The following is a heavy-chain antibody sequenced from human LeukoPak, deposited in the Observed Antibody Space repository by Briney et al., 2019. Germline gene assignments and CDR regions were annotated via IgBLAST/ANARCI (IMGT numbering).Heavy chain of an antibody. CDR3: AKDPRDMLLDYYIDV. V-gene: IGHV3-11*04. CDR1: GFTFSDYY. J-gene: IGHJ6*03. D-gene: IGHD2-15*01. CDR2: ISSSGSTI. Sequence: GGSLRLSCAASGFTFSDYYMSWIRQAPGKGLEWVSYISSSGSTIYYADSVKGRFTISRDNAKNSLYLQMNSLRAEDTAVYYCAKDPRDMLLDYYIDVWGKGTTVTVSS.